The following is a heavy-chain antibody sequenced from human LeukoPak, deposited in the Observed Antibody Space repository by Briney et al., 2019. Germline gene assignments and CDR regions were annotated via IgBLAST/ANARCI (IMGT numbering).Heavy chain of an antibody. CDR3: ASCAMVKYDY. D-gene: IGHD5-18*01. J-gene: IGHJ4*02. CDR2: IIPILGIA. V-gene: IGHV1-69*02. Sequence: SVKVSCKSSGGTFSSYTISLVRQAPGRGLEWMGRIIPILGIANYAQKFQGRVTITADKSTSTAYMELSSLRSEDTAVYYCASCAMVKYDYLGQGTLVTVSS. CDR1: GGTFSSYT.